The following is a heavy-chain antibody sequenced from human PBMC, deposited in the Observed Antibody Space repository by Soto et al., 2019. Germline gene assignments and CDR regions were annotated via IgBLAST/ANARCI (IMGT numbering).Heavy chain of an antibody. J-gene: IGHJ4*02. CDR3: AAYTYYYDSSGFMVPYYFDY. V-gene: IGHV1-58*01. Sequence: WASVKVSCKASGFTFTSSAVQWVRQARGQRLEWIGWIVVGSGNTNYAQKFQERVTITRDMSTSTAYMELSSLRSEDTAVYYCAAYTYYYDSSGFMVPYYFDYWGQGTLVTVSS. CDR2: IVVGSGNT. CDR1: GFTFTSSA. D-gene: IGHD3-22*01.